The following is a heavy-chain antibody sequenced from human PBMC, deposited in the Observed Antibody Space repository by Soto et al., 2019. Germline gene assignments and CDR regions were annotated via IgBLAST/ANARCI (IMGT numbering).Heavy chain of an antibody. CDR2: GHYTRST. J-gene: IGHJ4*01. CDR3: TTDNSDPSGYSYVDY. V-gene: IGHV4-61*01. Sequence: PSETLSLTCTVTGDSVSSDNYYWTWVRQSPGEGLDWIGYGHYTRSTNYNPSLKSRVTISVATSKNQFSLRLTSVTAADTAVYFCTTDNSDPSGYSYVDYWGQGTLVTVSS. CDR1: GDSVSSDNYY. D-gene: IGHD3-22*01.